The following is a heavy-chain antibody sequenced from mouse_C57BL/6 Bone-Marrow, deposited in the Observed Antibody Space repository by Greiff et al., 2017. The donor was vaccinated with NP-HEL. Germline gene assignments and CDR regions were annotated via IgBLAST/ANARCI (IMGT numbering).Heavy chain of an antibody. D-gene: IGHD4-1*01. CDR1: GYAFTNYL. CDR3: ARRNWVFDY. J-gene: IGHJ2*01. CDR2: INPGSGGT. Sequence: QVQLKHSGAELVRPGTSVKVSCKASGYAFTNYLIEWVKQRPGQGLEWIGVINPGSGGTNYNEKFKGKATLTADKSSSTAYMQLSSLTSEDSAVYFCARRNWVFDYWGQGTTLTVSS. V-gene: IGHV1-54*01.